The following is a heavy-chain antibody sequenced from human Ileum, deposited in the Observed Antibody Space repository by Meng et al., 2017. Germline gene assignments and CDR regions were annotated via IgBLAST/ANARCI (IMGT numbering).Heavy chain of an antibody. J-gene: IGHJ4*02. CDR3: ARDAAWRMIAVAMIDD. D-gene: IGHD6-19*01. CDR1: RFTFRDLG. V-gene: IGHV3-30*03. CDR2: LSHDGTDK. Sequence: QPVESGGGVVQPGRPLRLSWGVSRFTFRDLGMHWVRQATGKGMEWLAVLSHDGTDKYYADSVKGRFTISRDNSRSTLYLQMNSLRDEDTGLYYCARDAAWRMIAVAMIDDWGQGTLVTVSS.